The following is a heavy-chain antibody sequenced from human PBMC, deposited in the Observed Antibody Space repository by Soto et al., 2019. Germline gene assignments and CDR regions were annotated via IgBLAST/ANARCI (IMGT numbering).Heavy chain of an antibody. Sequence: PSETLSLNCNVSGGSISSSRSYWAWIRQPPGKGLEWIANIFYSGSTYYNPSLASRVTVSVDTSKNQFSLKLSSVTAADTAVYYCARQPTTADIDLWFEPWGQGTLVTVSS. V-gene: IGHV4-39*01. CDR2: IFYSGST. D-gene: IGHD2-2*01. CDR1: GGSISSSRSY. CDR3: ARQPTTADIDLWFEP. J-gene: IGHJ5*02.